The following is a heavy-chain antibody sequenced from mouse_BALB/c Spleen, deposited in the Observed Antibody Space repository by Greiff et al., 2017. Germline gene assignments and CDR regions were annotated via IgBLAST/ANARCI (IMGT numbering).Heavy chain of an antibody. CDR1: GYSITSGYY. V-gene: IGHV3-6*02. D-gene: IGHD1-1*01. CDR3: ARLRRFYYAMDY. J-gene: IGHJ4*01. Sequence: DVQLQESGPGLVKPSQSLSLTCSVTGYSITSGYYWNWIRQFPGNKLEWMGYISYDGSNNYNPSLKNRISITRDTSKNQFFLKLNSVTTEDTATYYCARLRRFYYAMDYWGQGTSVTVSS. CDR2: ISYDGSN.